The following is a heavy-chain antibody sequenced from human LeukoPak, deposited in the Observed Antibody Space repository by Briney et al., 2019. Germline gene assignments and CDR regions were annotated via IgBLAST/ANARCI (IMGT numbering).Heavy chain of an antibody. CDR1: GFTFSSYA. CDR2: ISGSGGST. Sequence: GGSLRLSCAASGFTFSSYAMSWVRQAPGKGMEWVSAISGSGGSTYYADSVKGRFTISRDNPKNTLYLQMNSLRAEDTAVYYCAKDSDGYPPTQNLDYWGQGTLVTVSS. J-gene: IGHJ4*02. V-gene: IGHV3-23*01. CDR3: AKDSDGYPPTQNLDY. D-gene: IGHD5-18*01.